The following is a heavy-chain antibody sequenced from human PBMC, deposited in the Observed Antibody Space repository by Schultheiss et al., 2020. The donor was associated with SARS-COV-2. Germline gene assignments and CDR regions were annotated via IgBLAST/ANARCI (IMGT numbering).Heavy chain of an antibody. Sequence: GGSLRLSCTASGFTFSNYAMHWVRQAPGKGLEWVAVISYDGSNKYYADSVKGRFTISRDNAKNSLYVQMNSLRAEDTAVYYCAKGKQQLGYDAFDIWGQGTMVTVSS. D-gene: IGHD6-13*01. J-gene: IGHJ3*02. CDR1: GFTFSNYA. CDR3: AKGKQQLGYDAFDI. CDR2: ISYDGSNK. V-gene: IGHV3-30*04.